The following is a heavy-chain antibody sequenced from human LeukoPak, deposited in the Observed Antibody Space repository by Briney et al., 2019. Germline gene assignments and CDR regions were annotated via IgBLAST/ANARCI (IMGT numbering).Heavy chain of an antibody. Sequence: GGSLRLSCAASGFTFSSYGMHWVRQAPGKGREWVAVISYDGSNKYYADSVKGRFTISRDNSKNTLYLQMNSLRAEDTAVYYCAKTNLECSGGSCYSSFDYWGQGTLVTVSS. D-gene: IGHD2-15*01. V-gene: IGHV3-30*18. J-gene: IGHJ4*02. CDR1: GFTFSSYG. CDR2: ISYDGSNK. CDR3: AKTNLECSGGSCYSSFDY.